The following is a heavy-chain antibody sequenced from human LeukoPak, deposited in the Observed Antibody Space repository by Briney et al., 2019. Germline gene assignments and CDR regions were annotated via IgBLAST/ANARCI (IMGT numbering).Heavy chain of an antibody. D-gene: IGHD3-22*01. CDR3: AKVYDSSGYYSTLYYFDY. Sequence: PGGSLRLSCAASGFTSSSYAMSWVRQAPGKGLEWVSAISGSGGSTYYADSVKGRFTISRDNSKNTLYLQTNSLRAEDTAVYYCAKVYDSSGYYSTLYYFDYWGQGTLVTVSS. J-gene: IGHJ4*02. CDR2: ISGSGGST. V-gene: IGHV3-23*01. CDR1: GFTSSSYA.